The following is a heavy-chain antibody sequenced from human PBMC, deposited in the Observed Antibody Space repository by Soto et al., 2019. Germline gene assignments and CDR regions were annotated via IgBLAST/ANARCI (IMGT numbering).Heavy chain of an antibody. V-gene: IGHV1-18*01. CDR1: GYTFFTYD. J-gene: IGHJ5*02. Sequence: QVHLVQSGVEVKTPGASVKVSCQASGYTFFTYDISWVRQAPGQGLEWMGWISTYSGDTKYAQKFQGRVNTTTDTSTTTAYLELRSLRSDDTAVYYCARHHGPTTSENWFDPWGQGTLVTVSS. D-gene: IGHD5-12*01. CDR2: ISTYSGDT. CDR3: ARHHGPTTSENWFDP.